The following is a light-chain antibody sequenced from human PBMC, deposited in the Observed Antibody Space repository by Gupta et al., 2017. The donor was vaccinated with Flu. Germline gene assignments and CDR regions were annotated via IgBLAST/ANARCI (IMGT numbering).Light chain of an antibody. V-gene: IGLV1-40*01. CDR1: SSNIGSGYD. CDR2: RHT. CDR3: QSYDSLSGSV. Sequence: QSVLTQPPSVSRAPGQRVTISCTASSSNIGSGYDVHWYQQLPGTAPKLLIYRHTSRPSGVPDRFSGSTSGTSASLAVTGLQTEDEAYYYCQSYDSLSGSVFGGGTKLTVL. J-gene: IGLJ2*01.